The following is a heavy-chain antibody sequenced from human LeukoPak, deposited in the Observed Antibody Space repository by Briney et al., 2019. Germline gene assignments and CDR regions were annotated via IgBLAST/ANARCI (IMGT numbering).Heavy chain of an antibody. Sequence: SETLSLTCAVYGGSFSGYYWSWVRLPPGKGLEWIGEISHSGNINYNPSLKSRISISVDTSKNQFSLILTSVTAADTAVYYCASRNPTDYDSSDYLWSGNNWFDPWGQGTLVTVSS. V-gene: IGHV4-34*01. D-gene: IGHD3-22*01. CDR2: ISHSGNI. J-gene: IGHJ5*02. CDR1: GGSFSGYY. CDR3: ASRNPTDYDSSDYLWSGNNWFDP.